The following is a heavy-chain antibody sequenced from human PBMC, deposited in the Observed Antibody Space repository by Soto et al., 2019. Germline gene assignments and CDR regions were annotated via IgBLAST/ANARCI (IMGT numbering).Heavy chain of an antibody. Sequence: GASVKVSCKTSGYTFTNYGISWVRQAPGQGLEWMGGIMPVFPTPDYAQKFQDRVTITADASTSTTNMELSGLRSEDTAIYYCARDKDRLQLGGNYYYILDVWGQGTTVTVSS. CDR1: GYTFTNYG. CDR2: IMPVFPTP. V-gene: IGHV1-69*13. CDR3: ARDKDRLQLGGNYYYILDV. D-gene: IGHD5-12*01. J-gene: IGHJ6*02.